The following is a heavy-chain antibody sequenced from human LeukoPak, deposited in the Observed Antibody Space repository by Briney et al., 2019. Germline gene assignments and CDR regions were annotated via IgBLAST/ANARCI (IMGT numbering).Heavy chain of an antibody. D-gene: IGHD1-26*01. CDR3: ARDEGSYSRGAFDI. CDR2: ISAYNGNT. J-gene: IGHJ3*02. V-gene: IGHV1-18*01. CDR1: GYTFTSYG. Sequence: ASVKVSCTASGYTFTSYGISWVRQAPGQGLEWMGWISAYNGNTNYAQKLQGRVTMTTDTSTSTAYMELRSLRSDDTAVYYCARDEGSYSRGAFDIWGQGTMVTVSS.